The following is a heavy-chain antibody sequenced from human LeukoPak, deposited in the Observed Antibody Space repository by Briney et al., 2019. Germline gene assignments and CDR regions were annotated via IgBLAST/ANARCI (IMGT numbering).Heavy chain of an antibody. D-gene: IGHD3-10*01. CDR1: GGSISSYY. Sequence: PSETLSLTCTVSGGSISSYYWSWIRQPPGKGLEWIGYIYYSGSTNYNPSLKSRVTISVDTSKNQFSLKLSSVTAADTAVYYCAREYYYGSGSSFDYWGQGTLVTVPS. CDR3: AREYYYGSGSSFDY. J-gene: IGHJ4*02. CDR2: IYYSGST. V-gene: IGHV4-59*01.